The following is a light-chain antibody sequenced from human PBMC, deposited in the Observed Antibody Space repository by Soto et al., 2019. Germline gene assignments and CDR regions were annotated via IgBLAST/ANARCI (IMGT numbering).Light chain of an antibody. J-gene: IGLJ1*01. Sequence: QSVLTQAAYVSVSPGQSVAISCTGTCSDVGSYNLVSWYQQHPGKAPKLMIYDVSNRPSGVSNRFSGSKSGNTASLSISGLQAEDEADYYCSSYTSSSTRVFGTGTKVTVL. CDR3: SSYTSSSTRV. CDR1: CSDVGSYNL. CDR2: DVS. V-gene: IGLV2-14*02.